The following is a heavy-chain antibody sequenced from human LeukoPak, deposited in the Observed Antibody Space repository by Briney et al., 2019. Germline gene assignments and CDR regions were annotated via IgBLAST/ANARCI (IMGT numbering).Heavy chain of an antibody. D-gene: IGHD3-22*01. CDR2: INPSGGST. J-gene: IGHJ4*02. Sequence: ASVKVSCKASGYTFTSYYMHWVRQAPGQGLEWMGIINPSGGSTSYAQKFQGRVTMTRDTSTSTVYMELSSLRSEDTAVYYCARNTYYYDSSGYWEIDYWGQGTLVTVSS. CDR1: GYTFTSYY. CDR3: ARNTYYYDSSGYWEIDY. V-gene: IGHV1-46*01.